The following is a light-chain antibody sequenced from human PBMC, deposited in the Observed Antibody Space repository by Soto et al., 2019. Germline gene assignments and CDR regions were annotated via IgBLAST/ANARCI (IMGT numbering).Light chain of an antibody. CDR2: KND. V-gene: IGLV1-47*01. CDR1: RSNIGSNY. J-gene: IGLJ2*01. CDR3: TTWDDTLRSVV. Sequence: QSVLTQPPSASGTPGQGVTINCSGGRSNIGSNYVYWYQQFPGTAPKLLIFKNDQRPSGVPDRFSGSKSGTSASLAISGLRSEDEADFYCTTWDDTLRSVVFGGGTKLTVL.